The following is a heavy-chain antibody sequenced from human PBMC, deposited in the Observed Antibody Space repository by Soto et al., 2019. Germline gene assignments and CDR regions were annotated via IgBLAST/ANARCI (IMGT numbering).Heavy chain of an antibody. CDR1: GFTFSSYE. D-gene: IGHD3-16*02. V-gene: IGHV3-48*03. J-gene: IGHJ3*02. Sequence: GGSLRLSCAASGFTFSSYEMNWVRQAPGKGLEWVSYISSSGSTIYYADSVKGRFTISRDNAKNSLYLQMNSLRAEDTAVYYCARGFYEYGWGSYRYPAFDIWGQGTMVTVS. CDR2: ISSSGSTI. CDR3: ARGFYEYGWGSYRYPAFDI.